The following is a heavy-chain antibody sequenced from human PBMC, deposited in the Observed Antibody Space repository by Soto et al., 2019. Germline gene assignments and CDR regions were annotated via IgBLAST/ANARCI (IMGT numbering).Heavy chain of an antibody. J-gene: IGHJ4*02. Sequence: PGGSLRLSCAASGFTFSSYAMHWVRQAPGKGLEWVAVISYDGSNKYYADSVKGRFTISRDNSKNTLYLQMNSLRAEDTAVYYCARDLITPTYRNYYDSSGSGYYFDYWGQGSLVTVS. CDR3: ARDLITPTYRNYYDSSGSGYYFDY. D-gene: IGHD3-22*01. CDR1: GFTFSSYA. CDR2: ISYDGSNK. V-gene: IGHV3-30-3*01.